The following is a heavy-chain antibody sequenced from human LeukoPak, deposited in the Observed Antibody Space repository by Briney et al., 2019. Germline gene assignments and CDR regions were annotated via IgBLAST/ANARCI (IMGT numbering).Heavy chain of an antibody. Sequence: SETLSLTCTVSGYSISSGYYWGWIRQPPGKGLEWIGSIYHSGSTYYNPSLKSRVTISVDTSKNQFSLRLSSVTAADTAVYYCARVTGYMVEDYFDYWGQGTLVTVSS. V-gene: IGHV4-38-2*02. CDR2: IYHSGST. CDR3: ARVTGYMVEDYFDY. J-gene: IGHJ4*02. D-gene: IGHD6-13*01. CDR1: GYSISSGYY.